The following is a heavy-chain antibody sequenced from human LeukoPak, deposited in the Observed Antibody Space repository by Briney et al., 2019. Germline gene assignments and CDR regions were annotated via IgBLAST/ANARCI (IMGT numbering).Heavy chain of an antibody. D-gene: IGHD2-2*01. Sequence: SRTLSLTCAISGDSVSSNSAAWNWIRQSPSRGLEWLGRTYYRSKWYNDYAVSVKSRITINPDTSKNQFSLQLNSVTPEDTTVYYCARDPVVVVPAAPGWFDPWGQGTLVSVSS. CDR3: ARDPVVVVPAAPGWFDP. V-gene: IGHV6-1*01. J-gene: IGHJ5*02. CDR1: GDSVSSNSAA. CDR2: TYYRSKWYN.